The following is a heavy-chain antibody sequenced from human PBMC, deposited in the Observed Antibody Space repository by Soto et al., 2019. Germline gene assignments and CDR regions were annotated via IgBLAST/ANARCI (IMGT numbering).Heavy chain of an antibody. D-gene: IGHD6-13*01. Sequence: GGSLRLSCAASGFTFRNYGMHWVRQAPGKGLEWVAIISHDGSKNNYGDSVKGRFTISRDNSKSTLYLQMNSLRTEDTAVYYCAKDQGSSWYEIDDWGQGTRVTVSS. CDR3: AKDQGSSWYEIDD. J-gene: IGHJ4*02. CDR1: GFTFRNYG. V-gene: IGHV3-30*18. CDR2: ISHDGSKN.